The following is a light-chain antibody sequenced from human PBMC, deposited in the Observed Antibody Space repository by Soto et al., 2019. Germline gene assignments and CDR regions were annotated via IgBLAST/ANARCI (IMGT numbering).Light chain of an antibody. V-gene: IGKV1-5*03. J-gene: IGKJ1*01. CDR3: QQYNSYPAS. CDR2: KAS. CDR1: QSISSW. Sequence: DIQMTQSPSTLSASVGDRDTITCRASQSISSWLAWYQQKPGKAPKLLIYKASSLESGVPSRFSGSGSGTEFTLTISSLQPDDFATYYCQQYNSYPASFGQGTKVEIK.